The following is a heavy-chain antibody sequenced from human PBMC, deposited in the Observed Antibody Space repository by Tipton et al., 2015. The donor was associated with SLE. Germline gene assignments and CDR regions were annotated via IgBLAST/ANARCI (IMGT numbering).Heavy chain of an antibody. CDR3: ARRGYDIPYYYYMDV. J-gene: IGHJ6*03. V-gene: IGHV4-39*07. CDR2: IFFSGNT. Sequence: TLSLTCTVSGGSMTSSPYFWGWIRQPPGKGLEWIGNIFFSGNTYYNPSLKSRVTMSVDTSRNQFSLKLSFVTAADTAVYYCARRGYDIPYYYYMDVWGKGTTVTVSS. CDR1: GGSMTSSPYF. D-gene: IGHD3-9*01.